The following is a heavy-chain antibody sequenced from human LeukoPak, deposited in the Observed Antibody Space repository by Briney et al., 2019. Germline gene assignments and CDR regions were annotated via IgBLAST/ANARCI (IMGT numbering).Heavy chain of an antibody. Sequence: GASVKVSCKASGYTFTSYGISWVRRAPGQGLEWMGWISAYNGNTNYAQKLQGRVTMTTDTSTSTAYMELRSLRSDDTAVYYCARDSTEAAAGPNWFDPWGQGTLVTVSS. V-gene: IGHV1-18*01. D-gene: IGHD6-13*01. CDR1: GYTFTSYG. J-gene: IGHJ5*02. CDR2: ISAYNGNT. CDR3: ARDSTEAAAGPNWFDP.